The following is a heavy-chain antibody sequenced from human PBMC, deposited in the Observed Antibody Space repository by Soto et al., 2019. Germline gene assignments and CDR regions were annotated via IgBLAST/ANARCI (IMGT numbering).Heavy chain of an antibody. CDR3: ARDPNVMITFGGVIPDTLLNGMDV. V-gene: IGHV3-33*01. CDR1: GFTFSSYG. Sequence: GGSLRLSCAASGFTFSSYGMHWVRQAPGKGLEWVAVIWYDGSNKYYADSVKGRFTISRDNSKNTLYLQMNSLRAEDMAVYYCARDPNVMITFGGVIPDTLLNGMDVWGQGTTVTVSS. D-gene: IGHD3-16*02. J-gene: IGHJ6*02. CDR2: IWYDGSNK.